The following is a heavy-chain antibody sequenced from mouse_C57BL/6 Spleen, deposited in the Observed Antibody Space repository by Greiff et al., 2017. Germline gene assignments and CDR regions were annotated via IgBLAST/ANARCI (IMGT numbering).Heavy chain of an antibody. CDR2: IDPETGGT. Sequence: VQLQQSGPELVRPGASVTLSCKASGYSFTDYEMHWVKQTPVHGLEWIGAIDPETGGTAYNQKFKGKAILTADKSSSTAYMELRSLTDEDSAVYCCTRRSYGNYVGLAYWGQGTLVTVSA. J-gene: IGHJ3*01. CDR1: GYSFTDYE. V-gene: IGHV1-15*01. D-gene: IGHD2-1*01. CDR3: TRRSYGNYVGLAY.